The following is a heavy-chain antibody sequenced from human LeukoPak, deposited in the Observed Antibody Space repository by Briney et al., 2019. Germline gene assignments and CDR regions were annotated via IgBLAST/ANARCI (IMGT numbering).Heavy chain of an antibody. D-gene: IGHD2-8*02. CDR3: AKPRTTGLGWAQFDY. Sequence: GRSLRLSCAASGFTFSTYGMHWVRQAPGKGLEWVALISYDGGNKYYADSVKGRFTISRDNSRNTPYLEMNSLRPEDTAIYYCAKPRTTGLGWAQFDYWGQGSLVTVSS. J-gene: IGHJ4*02. V-gene: IGHV3-33*05. CDR1: GFTFSTYG. CDR2: ISYDGGNK.